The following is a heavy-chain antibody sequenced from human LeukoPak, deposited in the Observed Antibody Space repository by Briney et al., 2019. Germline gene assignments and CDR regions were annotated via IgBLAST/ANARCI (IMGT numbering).Heavy chain of an antibody. J-gene: IGHJ4*02. D-gene: IGHD4-17*01. CDR2: ISYDGSNK. V-gene: IGHV3-30*18. CDR1: XXXXXSYG. CDR3: AKIPVGTYGDYYFDY. Sequence: PGGSLRXXXXXSXXXXXSYGXHWVRQAPGKGLEWVAVISYDGSNKYYADSVKGRFTISRDNSKNTLYLQMNSLRAEDTAVYYCAKIPVGTYGDYYFDYWGQGTLVTVSS.